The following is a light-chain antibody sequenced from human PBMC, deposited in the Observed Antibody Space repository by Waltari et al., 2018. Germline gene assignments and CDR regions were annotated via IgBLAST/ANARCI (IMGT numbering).Light chain of an antibody. CDR3: AAWDDSLHGRWE. Sequence: QSVLTQPPSASGTPGQRVTISCSGSSSNIGNNVVNWYQQVPGTTPKLLIYRNEPRPSGVPDRFACSKSGTSSSLAISGLRSEDGADYYYAAWDDSLHGRWEFGGGTKVTVL. V-gene: IGLV1-44*01. CDR2: RNE. J-gene: IGLJ3*02. CDR1: SSNIGNNV.